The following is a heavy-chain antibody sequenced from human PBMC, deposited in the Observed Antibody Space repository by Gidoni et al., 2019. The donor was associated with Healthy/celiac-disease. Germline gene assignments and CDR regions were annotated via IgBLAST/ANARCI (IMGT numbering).Heavy chain of an antibody. CDR2: SIPFFGTP. D-gene: IGHD3-16*01. CDR3: ATNYGGNHYAMDV. CDR1: GGNFNSYA. Sequence: QVQLVQSGAEVKQPGSSVKVSCKASGGNFNSYALSWVRQASGQGFEWMGGSIPFFGTPNYAQRFQGRVRIPADEPTGTAYMELSSLRPEDTAVYYCATNYGGNHYAMDVWGQGTTVSVS. J-gene: IGHJ6*02. V-gene: IGHV1-69*01.